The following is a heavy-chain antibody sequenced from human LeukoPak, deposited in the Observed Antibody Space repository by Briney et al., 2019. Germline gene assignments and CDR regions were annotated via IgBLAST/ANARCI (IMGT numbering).Heavy chain of an antibody. D-gene: IGHD1-14*01. J-gene: IGHJ6*03. V-gene: IGHV4-4*07. CDR2: IYPSGRP. Sequence: SETLSLTCTVSGDSVSSYNWGCIRQPAGKGLERIGRIYPSGRPNYNPSLKSRVTMSVDTSKNQFSLKLSSVTAADTAVYYCARYITTGYMDVWGKGTTVTVSS. CDR1: GDSVSSYN. CDR3: ARYITTGYMDV.